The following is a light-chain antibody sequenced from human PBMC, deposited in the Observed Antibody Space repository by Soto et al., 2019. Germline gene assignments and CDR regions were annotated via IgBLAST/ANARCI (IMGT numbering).Light chain of an antibody. CDR2: GAS. Sequence: EIVMTQSPATLSVFPGERATLSCRASQSVSTNLAWYQHKPGQAPRLLLFGASTRATGIPVRFSGSGSGRQFTRTISSLQSEDFAVYSCHLYNDGPGGTFGQGTKVGIK. CDR3: HLYNDGPGGT. V-gene: IGKV3-15*01. J-gene: IGKJ1*01. CDR1: QSVSTN.